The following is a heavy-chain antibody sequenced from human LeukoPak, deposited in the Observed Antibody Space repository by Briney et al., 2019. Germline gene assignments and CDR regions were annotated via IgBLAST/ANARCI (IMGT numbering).Heavy chain of an antibody. CDR2: INPNSGGT. J-gene: IGHJ4*02. Sequence: VASVKVSCKASGYTFTGYYMHWVRQAPGQGLEWMGWINPNSGGTNYAQKFQGRVTMTRDTSISTAYMELSRLRSDDTAVYYCAREVVATKGTVDYWGQGTLVTVSS. D-gene: IGHD5-12*01. CDR3: AREVVATKGTVDY. V-gene: IGHV1-2*02. CDR1: GYTFTGYY.